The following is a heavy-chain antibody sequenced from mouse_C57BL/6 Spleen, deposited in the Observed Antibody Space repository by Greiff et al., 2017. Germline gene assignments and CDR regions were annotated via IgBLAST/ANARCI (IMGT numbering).Heavy chain of an antibody. J-gene: IGHJ4*01. D-gene: IGHD2-3*01. Sequence: QVQLQRSGPELVKPGASVKISCKASGYAFSSSWMNWVKQRPGKGLEWIGRIYPGDGDTNYNGKFKGKATLTADKSSSTAYMQLSSLTSEDSAVYFCARNVGYYRYYAMDYWGQGTSVTVSS. V-gene: IGHV1-82*01. CDR2: IYPGDGDT. CDR1: GYAFSSSW. CDR3: ARNVGYYRYYAMDY.